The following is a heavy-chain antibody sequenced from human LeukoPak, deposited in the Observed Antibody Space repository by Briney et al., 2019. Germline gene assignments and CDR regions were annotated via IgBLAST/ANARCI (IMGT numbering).Heavy chain of an antibody. V-gene: IGHV4-59*01. J-gene: IGHJ3*02. CDR1: GGSISSYY. D-gene: IGHD5-12*01. Sequence: PSETLSPTCTVSGGSISSYYWSWIRQPPGKGLEWIGYIYYSGSTNYNPSLKSRVTISVDTSKNQFSLKLSSVTAADTAVYYCARISGYDSGGAFDIWGQGTMVTVSS. CDR2: IYYSGST. CDR3: ARISGYDSGGAFDI.